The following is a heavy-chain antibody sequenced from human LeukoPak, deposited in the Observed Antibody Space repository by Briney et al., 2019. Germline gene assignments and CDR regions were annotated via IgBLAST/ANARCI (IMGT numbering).Heavy chain of an antibody. J-gene: IGHJ6*02. D-gene: IGHD6-13*01. Sequence: GGSLRLSCTASGFAFGGYAVSWVRQAPGKGLEWVSSISGGSEDTYYAGSVKGRFTISRDNSKSTLYLQINSLGAEDTAVYYCARTIAQYSNSWLYFYYGLDVWGQGTTVTVS. CDR1: GFAFGGYA. V-gene: IGHV3-23*01. CDR2: ISGGSEDT. CDR3: ARTIAQYSNSWLYFYYGLDV.